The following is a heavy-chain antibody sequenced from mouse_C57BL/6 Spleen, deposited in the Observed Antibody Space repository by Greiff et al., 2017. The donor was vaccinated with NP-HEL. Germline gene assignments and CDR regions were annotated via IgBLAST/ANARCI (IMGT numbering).Heavy chain of an antibody. V-gene: IGHV1-82*01. CDR3: ARSEENAWFAY. CDR2: IFPGDGDT. CDR1: GYAFSSSW. J-gene: IGHJ3*01. Sequence: QVQLQQSGPELVKPGASVKISCKASGYAFSSSWMNWVKQRPGKGLEWIGRIFPGDGDTNYNGKFKGKATLTADKSSSTAYMQLSSLTSEDSAVYFCARSEENAWFAYWGQGTLVTVSA.